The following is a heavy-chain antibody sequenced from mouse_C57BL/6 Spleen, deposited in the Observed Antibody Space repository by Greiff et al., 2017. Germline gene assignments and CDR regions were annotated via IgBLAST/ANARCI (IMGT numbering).Heavy chain of an antibody. CDR1: GFTFSSYA. CDR2: ISSGGDYI. V-gene: IGHV5-9-1*02. CDR3: TRLYSNPWNFDV. D-gene: IGHD2-5*01. J-gene: IGHJ1*03. Sequence: EVKLMESGEGLVKPGGSLKLSCAASGFTFSSYAMSWVRQTPEKRLEWVAYISSGGDYIYYADTVKGRFTISRDNARNTLYLQMSSLKSEDTAMYYCTRLYSNPWNFDVWGTGTTVTVSS.